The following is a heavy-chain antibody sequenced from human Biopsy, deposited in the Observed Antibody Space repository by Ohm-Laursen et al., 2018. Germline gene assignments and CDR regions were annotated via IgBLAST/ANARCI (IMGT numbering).Heavy chain of an antibody. Sequence: TLSLTCSVSGASISSYYWSWFRQPPGKRPEWIGFVYYDGGSTNYNPSLKSRVTISVDTSKNQMSLNLTSVTAADTAVYYCASDGYGRLWGQGTLVTVSS. V-gene: IGHV4-59*08. CDR3: ASDGYGRL. CDR2: VYYDGGST. CDR1: GASISSYY. J-gene: IGHJ4*02. D-gene: IGHD2-21*02.